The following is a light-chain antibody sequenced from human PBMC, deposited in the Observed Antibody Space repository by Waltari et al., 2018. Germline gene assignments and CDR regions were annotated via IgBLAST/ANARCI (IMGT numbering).Light chain of an antibody. CDR2: DVT. V-gene: IGLV2-14*03. CDR3: SSYTISSTWV. Sequence: QSALTQPASVSGSPGQSIPISCTGTSSDVGLYNYFSWYQQHPGIVPKLMIFDVTNRPSGVSSRFSGSKSSNTASLTISGLQTEDEADYYCSSYTISSTWVFGGGTKLTVL. J-gene: IGLJ3*02. CDR1: SSDVGLYNY.